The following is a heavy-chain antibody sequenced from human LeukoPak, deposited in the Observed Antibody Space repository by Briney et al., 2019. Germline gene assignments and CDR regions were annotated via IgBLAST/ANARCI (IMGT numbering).Heavy chain of an antibody. Sequence: SETLSLTCAVYGGSFSGYYWSWLRQPPGKGLEWIGEINHSGSTNYNPSLKSRVTISVDTSKNQCALKLSSVTAADTAVYYCASTGYSSSWYPTYDYWGQGTLVTVSS. CDR2: INHSGST. CDR3: ASTGYSSSWYPTYDY. CDR1: GGSFSGYY. D-gene: IGHD6-13*01. V-gene: IGHV4-34*01. J-gene: IGHJ4*02.